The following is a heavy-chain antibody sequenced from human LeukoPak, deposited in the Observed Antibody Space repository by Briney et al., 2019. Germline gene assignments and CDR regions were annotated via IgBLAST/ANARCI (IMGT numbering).Heavy chain of an antibody. V-gene: IGHV1-69*01. CDR3: AGFFYDNSGDAFDI. Sequence: SVKVSCKASGGGFTFTSHSISWVRQAPGQGLEWKGGLIPIYGSANYAQKFQGRVTITSDESARTVYMELRRLRPEDSAVYYCAGFFYDNSGDAFDIWGQGTEVTVSS. D-gene: IGHD3-22*01. CDR1: GGGFTFTSHS. J-gene: IGHJ3*02. CDR2: LIPIYGSA.